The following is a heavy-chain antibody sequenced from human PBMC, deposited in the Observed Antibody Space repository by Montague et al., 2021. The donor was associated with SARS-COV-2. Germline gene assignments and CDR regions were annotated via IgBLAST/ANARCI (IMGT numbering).Heavy chain of an antibody. CDR1: GGSISSGGYY. V-gene: IGHV4-31*03. CDR3: ARACVVVPTTRNWFDP. D-gene: IGHD2-2*01. Sequence: TLSLTCTVSGGSISSGGYYWSWIRQPPGKGLEWIGYIYYSGSTYYNPSLKSRLTISVDTSKNRFSLKLSSVTAADTAMYYCARACVVVPTTRNWFDPWGQGTLVTVSS. CDR2: IYYSGST. J-gene: IGHJ5*02.